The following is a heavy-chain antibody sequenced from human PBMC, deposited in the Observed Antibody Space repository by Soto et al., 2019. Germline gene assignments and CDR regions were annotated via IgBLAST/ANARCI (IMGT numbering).Heavy chain of an antibody. CDR2: IYYSGST. D-gene: IGHD5-12*01. CDR1: GGSISSYY. J-gene: IGHJ4*02. CDR3: ARGLNSGYDDYCFDY. V-gene: IGHV4-59*01. Sequence: PSETLSLTCTVSGGSISSYYWSWIRQPPGKGLEWIGYIYYSGSTNYNPSLKSRVTITVDTSKNQFSLKLSSVTAADTAVYYCARGLNSGYDDYCFDYWGQGTLVTVSS.